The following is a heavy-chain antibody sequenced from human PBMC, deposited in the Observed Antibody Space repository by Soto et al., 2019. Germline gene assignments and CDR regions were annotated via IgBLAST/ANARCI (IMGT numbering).Heavy chain of an antibody. V-gene: IGHV6-1*01. CDR3: ARDLSAVTARYYYYGMDV. J-gene: IGHJ6*02. D-gene: IGHD2-21*02. Sequence: QTLSLTCAISGDSVSSNSAAWNWIRQSPSRGLEWLGRTYYRSKWYNDYAVSVKSRITINPDTSKNQFSLQLNSVTPEDTAVYYCARDLSAVTARYYYYGMDVWGQGTTVTVSS. CDR1: GDSVSSNSAA. CDR2: TYYRSKWYN.